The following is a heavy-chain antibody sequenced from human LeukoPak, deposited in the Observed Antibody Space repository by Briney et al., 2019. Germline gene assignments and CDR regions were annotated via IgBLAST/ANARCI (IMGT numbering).Heavy chain of an antibody. Sequence: SETLSLTCTVSGGSISSYYWSWIRQPPGKGLEWIGYIYYSGSTNYNPSLKSRVTISVDTSKNQFSLKLSSVTAADTAVYYCARGYPYCSSTSCYPLGDYWGQGTLVTVSS. V-gene: IGHV4-59*01. D-gene: IGHD2-2*01. CDR1: GGSISSYY. J-gene: IGHJ4*02. CDR2: IYYSGST. CDR3: ARGYPYCSSTSCYPLGDY.